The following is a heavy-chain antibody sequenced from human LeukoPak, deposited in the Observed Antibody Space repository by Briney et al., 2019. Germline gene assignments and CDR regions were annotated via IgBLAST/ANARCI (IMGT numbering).Heavy chain of an antibody. CDR3: AKGTTTLVVTKIDY. Sequence: PGGSLRLSCAASGFTFSTYAMSWVRQVPGKGLEWVSVISGSGGSTYYADSVKGRFTISRDNSKNTLYLQMNSLRAEDTAVYYCAKGTTTLVVTKIDYWGQGTLVTVSS. V-gene: IGHV3-23*01. J-gene: IGHJ4*02. D-gene: IGHD4-23*01. CDR2: ISGSGGST. CDR1: GFTFSTYA.